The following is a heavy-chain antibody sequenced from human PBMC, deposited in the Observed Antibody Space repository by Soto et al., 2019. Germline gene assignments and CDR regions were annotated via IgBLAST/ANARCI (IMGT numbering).Heavy chain of an antibody. CDR1: GDSFTSNY. V-gene: IGHV1-8*01. J-gene: IGHJ4*02. CDR3: ARGDDTAMVSFDY. Sequence: SVKATCKESGDSFTSNYRNWLQQATEQGFEYLGWMNPNSGNTGYVKKFQGRVTITADESTSTAYMELSSLSSEDTAVYYCARGDDTAMVSFDYWGQGTLVTVSS. CDR2: MNPNSGNT. D-gene: IGHD5-18*01.